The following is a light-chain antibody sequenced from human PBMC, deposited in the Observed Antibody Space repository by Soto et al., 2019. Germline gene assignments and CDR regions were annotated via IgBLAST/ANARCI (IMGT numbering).Light chain of an antibody. CDR1: ESVSDY. CDR2: DTS. CDR3: QQRTNWLT. Sequence: EIVLTQSPATLSLSPGERATLSCRASESVSDYIAWYQQKPGHPPRLVIYDTSKRATGVPARFSGSGSGTDFTLTISSLEPEDFAVYYCQQRTNWLTFGGGTKVEIK. J-gene: IGKJ4*01. V-gene: IGKV3-11*01.